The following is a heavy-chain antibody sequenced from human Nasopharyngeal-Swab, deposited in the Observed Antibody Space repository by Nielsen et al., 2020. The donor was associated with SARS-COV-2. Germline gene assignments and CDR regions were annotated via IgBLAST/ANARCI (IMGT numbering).Heavy chain of an antibody. CDR1: GFTFNDVG. J-gene: IGHJ5*02. CDR3: STNKYRSGDDR. Sequence: SLNISCVASGFTFNDVGMHWVRPAPGKGLEWVGRIKSKVDGGRTDYAAPVKDRFIISRDDSNNMLYVQMNSLRTEDTAVYYCSTNKYRSGDDRWGQGTLVTVSS. CDR2: IKSKVDGGRT. V-gene: IGHV3-15*01. D-gene: IGHD3-3*01.